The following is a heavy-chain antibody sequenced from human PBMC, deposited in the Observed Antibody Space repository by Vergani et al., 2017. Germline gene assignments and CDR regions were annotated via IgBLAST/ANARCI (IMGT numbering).Heavy chain of an antibody. D-gene: IGHD3-16*01. CDR1: GFTLSNYD. CDR2: IQFDGSNQ. J-gene: IGHJ4*02. CDR3: AKHFRGWGIDY. V-gene: IGHV3-30*02. Sequence: LESGGGLVQPGGSIRLSCATSGFTLSNYDMQWIRQGPGKGLEFVAFIQFDGSNQYYADSVKGRFTLSRDFSKNTLYLQMNSLRTDDTATYYCAKHFRGWGIDYWGQGTQVIVSS.